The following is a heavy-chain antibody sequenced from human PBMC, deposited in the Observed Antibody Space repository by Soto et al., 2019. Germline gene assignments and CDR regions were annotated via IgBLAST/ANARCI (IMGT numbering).Heavy chain of an antibody. D-gene: IGHD2-2*01. Sequence: SETLSLTCAVYGGSFIGFYWNFIRHPPWKGLEWIGEINDSGSTKYNPSLKSRVTISVDTSKNQFSLKLSSVTAADTAVYYCARWGYCSNSICYPFDYWGQGILVTVSS. V-gene: IGHV4-34*01. CDR1: GGSFIGFY. CDR2: INDSGST. CDR3: ARWGYCSNSICYPFDY. J-gene: IGHJ4*02.